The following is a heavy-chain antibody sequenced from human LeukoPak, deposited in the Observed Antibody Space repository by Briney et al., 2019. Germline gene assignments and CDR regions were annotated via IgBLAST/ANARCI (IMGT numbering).Heavy chain of an antibody. D-gene: IGHD3-22*01. CDR1: GGSFSGYY. CDR3: ARDRRWLITRNWFDP. Sequence: SETLSLTCAVYGGSFSGYYWSWIRQPPGKGLEWIREINHSGSTNYNPSLKSRVTISVDTSKNQFSLKLSSVTAADTAVYYCARDRRWLITRNWFDPWGQGTLVTVSS. J-gene: IGHJ5*02. CDR2: INHSGST. V-gene: IGHV4-34*01.